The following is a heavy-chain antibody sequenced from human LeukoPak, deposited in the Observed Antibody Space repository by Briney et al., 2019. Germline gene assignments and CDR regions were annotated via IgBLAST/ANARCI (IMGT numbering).Heavy chain of an antibody. CDR3: ARDRYYDSSGYYTFGNY. V-gene: IGHV1-69*01. Sequence: SVKVSCKASGGTFSSYAISWVRQAPGQGLEWMGGIIPIFGTANYAQKFQGRVTITADESTSTAYMELSSLRSEDTAVYYCARDRYYDSSGYYTFGNYWGQGTLVTVSS. CDR2: IIPIFGTA. CDR1: GGTFSSYA. J-gene: IGHJ4*02. D-gene: IGHD3-22*01.